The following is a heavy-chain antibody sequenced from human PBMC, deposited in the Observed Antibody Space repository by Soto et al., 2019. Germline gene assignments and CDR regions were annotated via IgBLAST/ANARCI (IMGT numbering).Heavy chain of an antibody. CDR2: ISGNGGTT. CDR1: GFSFSNYA. V-gene: IGHV3-23*01. D-gene: IGHD2-2*01. Sequence: PSETLSLSCAASGFSFSNYAMSWVRQAPGKGLEWVSGISGNGGTTYYADSVRGRFTVSRDNSKNTLYLQMNSLRVEDTAVYYCGRGYCTSATCYLLDYWGQGALVTVSS. J-gene: IGHJ4*02. CDR3: GRGYCTSATCYLLDY.